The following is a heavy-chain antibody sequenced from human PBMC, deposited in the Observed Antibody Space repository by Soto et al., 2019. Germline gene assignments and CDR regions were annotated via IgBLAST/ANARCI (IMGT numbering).Heavy chain of an antibody. CDR3: ARVYPDCSSTSCYYNWFDP. CDR2: ISAYYGNT. V-gene: IGHV1-18*01. Sequence: ASVKVSCKASGYTFTSYGISWVRQAPGQGLEWMGWISAYYGNTNYAQKLQGRVTMTTDTSTSTAYMELRSLRSDDTAVYYCARVYPDCSSTSCYYNWFDPWGQGTLVTVSS. CDR1: GYTFTSYG. D-gene: IGHD2-2*01. J-gene: IGHJ5*02.